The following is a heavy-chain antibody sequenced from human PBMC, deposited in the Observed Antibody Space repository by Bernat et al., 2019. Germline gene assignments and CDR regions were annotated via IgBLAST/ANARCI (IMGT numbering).Heavy chain of an antibody. CDR1: GDTVSSNSAA. CDR2: TYYRSKWYY. J-gene: IGHJ4*02. D-gene: IGHD1-26*01. CDR3: TRGLRGGVGGFDY. V-gene: IGHV6-1*01. Sequence: QVQLQQSGPGLVKPSQTLSLTCAISGDTVSSNSAAWNWIRQSPSRGLEWLGRTYYRSKWYYDYAVSVKVRLPTTPHTPKSHFSLQLSSVTRGDTAVYYCTRGLRGGVGGFDYWGQGTLVTVSS.